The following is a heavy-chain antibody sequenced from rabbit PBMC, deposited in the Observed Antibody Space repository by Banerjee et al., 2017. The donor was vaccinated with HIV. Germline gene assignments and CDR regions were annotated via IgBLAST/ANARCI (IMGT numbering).Heavy chain of an antibody. Sequence: QEQLEESGGDLVKPEGSLTLTCTASGFDLSTYYYMCWFRQAPGKGPEWIACIYGGSSGTTYYASWAKGRFTISKTSSTTVTLQMTSLTAADTATYFCARDQRPAYGYYFNLWGPGTLVTVS. CDR2: IYGGSSGTT. D-gene: IGHD6-1*01. V-gene: IGHV1S45*01. J-gene: IGHJ4*01. CDR1: GFDLSTYYY. CDR3: ARDQRPAYGYYFNL.